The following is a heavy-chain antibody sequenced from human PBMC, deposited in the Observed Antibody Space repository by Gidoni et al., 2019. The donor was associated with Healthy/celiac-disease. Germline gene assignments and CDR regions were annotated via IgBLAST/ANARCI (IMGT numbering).Heavy chain of an antibody. CDR3: AREDYDYVWGSYRYIDY. CDR2: IYYSGST. D-gene: IGHD3-16*02. V-gene: IGHV4-59*01. J-gene: IGHJ4*02. Sequence: QVQLQESGPGLVKPSETLSLTCTVSGGSTSSYYWSWIRQPPGKGLEWIGYIYYSGSTNYNPSLKSRVTISVDTSKNQFSLKLSSVTAADTAVYYCAREDYDYVWGSYRYIDYWGQGTLVTVSS. CDR1: GGSTSSYY.